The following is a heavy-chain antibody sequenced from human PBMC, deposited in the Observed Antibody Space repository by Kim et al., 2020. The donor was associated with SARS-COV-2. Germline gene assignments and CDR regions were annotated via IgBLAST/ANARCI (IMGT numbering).Heavy chain of an antibody. D-gene: IGHD6-6*01. CDR2: ISGSGGST. J-gene: IGHJ5*02. CDR1: GFTFSSYA. V-gene: IGHV3-23*01. CDR3: AKVDGAQSFVRYFSSIAAHRNWFDP. Sequence: GGSLRLSCAASGFTFSSYAMSWVRQAPGKGLEWVSAISGSGGSTYYADSVKGRFTISRDNSKNTLYLQMNSLRAEDTAVYYCAKVDGAQSFVRYFSSIAAHRNWFDPWGQGTLVTVSS.